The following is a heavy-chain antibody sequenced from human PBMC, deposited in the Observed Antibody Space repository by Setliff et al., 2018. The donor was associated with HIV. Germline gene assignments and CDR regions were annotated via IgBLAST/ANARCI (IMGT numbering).Heavy chain of an antibody. CDR1: GGSISSGSYY. Sequence: SETLSLTCTVSGGSISSGSYYWSWIRQPAGKGLEWIGHIYTSGSTNYNPSLKSRVTISGDTSKNQLSLKLSSVTAADTAVYYCARGLSIFGVATPGFYSFMDVWGKGTTVTVSS. J-gene: IGHJ6*03. D-gene: IGHD3-3*01. CDR3: ARGLSIFGVATPGFYSFMDV. CDR2: IYTSGST. V-gene: IGHV4-61*09.